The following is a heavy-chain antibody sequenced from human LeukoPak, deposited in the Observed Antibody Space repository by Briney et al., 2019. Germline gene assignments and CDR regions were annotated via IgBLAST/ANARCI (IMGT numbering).Heavy chain of an antibody. CDR3: ARAVYYYDSSGYRWFDP. J-gene: IGHJ5*02. D-gene: IGHD3-22*01. CDR2: INHSGST. CDR1: GGSFSGYY. V-gene: IGHV4-34*01. Sequence: SETLSLTCAVYGGSFSGYYWSWIRQPPGKGLEWIGEINHSGSTNYNPSLKSRVTISVDTSKNQFSLKLSSVTAADTAVYYCARAVYYYDSSGYRWFDPWGQGTLVTVSS.